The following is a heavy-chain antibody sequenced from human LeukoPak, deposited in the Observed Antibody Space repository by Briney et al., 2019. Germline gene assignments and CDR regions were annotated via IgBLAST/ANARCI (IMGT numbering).Heavy chain of an antibody. Sequence: GESLKISCEGSGYRFTSLWIAWVRQRPGKGLEWMGIIYPGDSDTRYSPSFEGQVTISADKSINTAYLQWSSLQASDTAMYYCARPTNYSNFDLWGQGTLVTVSA. CDR3: ARPTNYSNFDL. CDR1: GYRFTSLW. V-gene: IGHV5-51*01. CDR2: IYPGDSDT. J-gene: IGHJ4*02. D-gene: IGHD4-11*01.